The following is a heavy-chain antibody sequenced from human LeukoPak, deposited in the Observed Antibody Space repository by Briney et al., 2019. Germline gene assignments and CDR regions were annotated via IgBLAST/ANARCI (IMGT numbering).Heavy chain of an antibody. D-gene: IGHD1-1*01. J-gene: IGHJ4*02. Sequence: PGGSLRLSRSASGFTFSAYAMYWVRQAPGKGLEYVSGISNDGSRSFYADSVKGRFTISRDNSKNTLYLQMSSLRAEDTALYYCVKITSVTGGDCWGQGTRLTVSS. CDR1: GFTFSAYA. V-gene: IGHV3-64D*09. CDR2: ISNDGSRS. CDR3: VKITSVTGGDC.